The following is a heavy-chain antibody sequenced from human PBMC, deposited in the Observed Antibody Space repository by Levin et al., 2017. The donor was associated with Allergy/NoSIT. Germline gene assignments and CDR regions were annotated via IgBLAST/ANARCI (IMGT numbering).Heavy chain of an antibody. D-gene: IGHD3-10*01. V-gene: IGHV4-30-4*01. CDR3: ARGNYYWHYFDY. CDR2: IYYSGST. Sequence: TASETLSLTCTVSGDSISSGDYYWTWIRQPPGKGLEWIGFIYYSGSTYYNPSLESRLTISVDTSRDQFSLRLSSVTAADTALYYCARGNYYWHYFDYWGQGTLVTVSS. CDR1: GDSISSGDYY. J-gene: IGHJ4*02.